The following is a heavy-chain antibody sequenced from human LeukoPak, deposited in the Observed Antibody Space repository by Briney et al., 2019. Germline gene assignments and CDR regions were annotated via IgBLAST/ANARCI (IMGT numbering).Heavy chain of an antibody. CDR2: ISVSGDST. CDR3: ATAHCDCCRVPHYFLY. CDR1: GFTFSSYA. J-gene: IGHJ4*02. Sequence: AGSLRLSCAASGFTFSSYAVSWVRQAPGKGLEWVSAISVSGDSTYYVDSVKGLFTIAKDNTKNTLYLQMNRLRVEDRAVYYGATAHCDCCRVPHYFLYWGQGTLVTVSS. V-gene: IGHV3-23*01. D-gene: IGHD2-21*02.